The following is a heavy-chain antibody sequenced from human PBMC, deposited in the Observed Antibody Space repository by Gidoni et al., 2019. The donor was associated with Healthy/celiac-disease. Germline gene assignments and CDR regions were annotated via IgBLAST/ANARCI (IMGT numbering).Heavy chain of an antibody. CDR1: GGSISSYY. J-gene: IGHJ6*02. CDR3: ARFASSNYHYGMDV. D-gene: IGHD2-15*01. Sequence: QVQLQASGPGLVKPSATLSLTCTVSGGSISSYYWSWIRQPPGKGLEWIGYIYYSGSTNYNPSLKSRVTISVDTSKNQFSLKLSSVTAADTAVYYCARFASSNYHYGMDVWGQGTTVTVSS. CDR2: IYYSGST. V-gene: IGHV4-59*01.